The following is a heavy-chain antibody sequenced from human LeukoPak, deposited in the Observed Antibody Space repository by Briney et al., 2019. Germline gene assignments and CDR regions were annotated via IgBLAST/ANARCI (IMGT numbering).Heavy chain of an antibody. D-gene: IGHD3-3*01. CDR1: GYTFTGYY. CDR2: INPNSGGT. CDR3: ARDQGYDGAPATFDY. V-gene: IGHV1-2*02. Sequence: ASVKVSCKASGYTFTGYYMHWVRQAPGQGLEWMGWINPNSGGTNYAQKFQGRDTMTRDTSISTAYMELSRLRSDDTAVYYCARDQGYDGAPATFDYWGQGTLVTVSS. J-gene: IGHJ4*02.